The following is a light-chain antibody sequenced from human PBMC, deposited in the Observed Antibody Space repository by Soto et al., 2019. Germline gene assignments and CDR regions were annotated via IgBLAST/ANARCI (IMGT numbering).Light chain of an antibody. CDR1: SSNIGRNS. CDR2: RDS. J-gene: IGLJ2*01. V-gene: IGLV1-44*01. CDR3: AAWDDSLPGPV. Sequence: QSVLTQPPSSSGNPGQRVTISCSGSSSNIGRNSLTWYQQLPGSAPKLLIYRDSQRPSGVPDRFSSSKSGTSASLAISGLQSEDEAFYYCAAWDDSLPGPVFGGGTKLTFL.